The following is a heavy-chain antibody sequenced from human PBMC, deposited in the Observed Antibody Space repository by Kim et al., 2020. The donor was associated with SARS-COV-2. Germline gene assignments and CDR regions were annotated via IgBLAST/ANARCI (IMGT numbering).Heavy chain of an antibody. V-gene: IGHV1-69*13. Sequence: SVKVSCKASGGTFSSYAISWVRQAPGQGLEWMGGIIPIFGTANYAQKFQGRVTITADESTSTAYMELSSLRSEDTAVYYCAREIVAATPPEAFDIWGQGTMVTVSS. D-gene: IGHD2-15*01. CDR3: AREIVAATPPEAFDI. CDR2: IIPIFGTA. CDR1: GGTFSSYA. J-gene: IGHJ3*02.